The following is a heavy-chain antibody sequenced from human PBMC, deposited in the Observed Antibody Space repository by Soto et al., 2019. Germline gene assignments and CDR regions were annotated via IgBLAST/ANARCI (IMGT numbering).Heavy chain of an antibody. J-gene: IGHJ6*02. CDR1: GFSLSTSGVG. V-gene: IGHV2-5*02. CDR2: IYWDADK. Sequence: QITLKESGPTLVKPTQTLTLTCTFSGFSLSTSGVGVAWIRQPPGEALEWLALIYWDADKRYRPSLESRLTITKDTSKNQVVLTMTNMDSVDTATYYCAYLPCSGGSCYWFSFSGMDVWSQGTTVTVSS. CDR3: AYLPCSGGSCYWFSFSGMDV. D-gene: IGHD2-15*01.